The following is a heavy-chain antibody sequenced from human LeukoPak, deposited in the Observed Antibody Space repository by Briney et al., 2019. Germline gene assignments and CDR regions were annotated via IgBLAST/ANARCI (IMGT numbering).Heavy chain of an antibody. CDR3: ARDLAKDSFPVNFDY. CDR2: INLNSGGT. J-gene: IGHJ4*02. V-gene: IGHV1-2*02. CDR1: GYTFTSYY. D-gene: IGHD4-11*01. Sequence: ASVKLSCKAAGYTFTSYYMHWVRQAPGQGLEWMGGINLNSGGTKYAQKFTGRVTMTRDTSISTAYMELSRLRSDDTAVYYCARDLAKDSFPVNFDYWGQGTLVTVSS.